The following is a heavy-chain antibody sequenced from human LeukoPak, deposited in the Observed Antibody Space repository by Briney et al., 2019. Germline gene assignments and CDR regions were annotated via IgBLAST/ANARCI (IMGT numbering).Heavy chain of an antibody. CDR2: VSASGGSA. Sequence: GGSLRLSCAASGFTFRNYAMSWVRQAPGKGLEWVSVVSASGGSASYADSVKGRFTISRDNSKNTLYLQMNSLRADDTAVYYCAKEVRDSSPLDVWGQGTTVTVSS. D-gene: IGHD3-22*01. V-gene: IGHV3-23*01. J-gene: IGHJ6*02. CDR3: AKEVRDSSPLDV. CDR1: GFTFRNYA.